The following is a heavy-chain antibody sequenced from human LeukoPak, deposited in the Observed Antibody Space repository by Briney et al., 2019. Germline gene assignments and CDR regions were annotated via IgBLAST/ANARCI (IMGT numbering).Heavy chain of an antibody. D-gene: IGHD3-22*01. V-gene: IGHV1-8*01. Sequence: ASVKVSCKASGYTFTSYDINWVRQATGQGLEWMGWMNPNSGNTGYAQKFQGRVTMTRNTSISTAYMELSSLRSEDTAVYYCARDEALYYDSSGYVDYWGQGTLVTVSS. CDR2: MNPNSGNT. CDR3: ARDEALYYDSSGYVDY. J-gene: IGHJ4*02. CDR1: GYTFTSYD.